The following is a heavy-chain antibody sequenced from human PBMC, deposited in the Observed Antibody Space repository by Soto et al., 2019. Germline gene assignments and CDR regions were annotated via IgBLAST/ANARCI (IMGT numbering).Heavy chain of an antibody. CDR1: GFKISSSS. V-gene: IGHV3-48*02. Sequence: EVHLLESGGGLIQPGGSLRLSCAAFGFKISSSSMNWVRQAPGRGLEWVAYISDSGSNTLYADSVKGRFTVSRDTAKNSLYLQMSGLRDEDRAVYYCARYYYDSSGYDGMDVWGQGTTVTVSS. J-gene: IGHJ6*02. CDR3: ARYYYDSSGYDGMDV. CDR2: ISDSGSNT. D-gene: IGHD3-22*01.